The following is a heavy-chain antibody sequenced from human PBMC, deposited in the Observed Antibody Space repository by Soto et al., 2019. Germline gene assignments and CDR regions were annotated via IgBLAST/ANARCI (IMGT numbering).Heavy chain of an antibody. J-gene: IGHJ5*02. CDR3: ARGSRLGTVAGTRLRNWFDP. D-gene: IGHD6-19*01. V-gene: IGHV4-34*01. CDR2: INHSGST. Sequence: SETLARTWAGYGGSFSGYYWSWIRQPPGKGLEWIGEINHSGSTNYNPSLKSRVTISVDTSKNQFSLKLSSVTAADTAVYYCARGSRLGTVAGTRLRNWFDPWGQGTLVTVSS. CDR1: GGSFSGYY.